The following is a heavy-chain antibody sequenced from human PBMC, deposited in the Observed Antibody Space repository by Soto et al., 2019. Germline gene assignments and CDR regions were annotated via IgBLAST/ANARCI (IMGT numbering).Heavy chain of an antibody. D-gene: IGHD2-15*01. CDR1: DGSFSGYY. J-gene: IGHJ5*02. CDR3: ASPGSYLGNAGWFDP. CDR2: INHSGST. Sequence: QVQLQQWGAGLLKPSETLSLTCAVYDGSFSGYYWSWIRQPPGKGLEWIGEINHSGSTNYNHSLKSRVTISVDTSKNQCSLTLSSVTAADTAVYYCASPGSYLGNAGWFDPWGQGTLVTVSS. V-gene: IGHV4-34*01.